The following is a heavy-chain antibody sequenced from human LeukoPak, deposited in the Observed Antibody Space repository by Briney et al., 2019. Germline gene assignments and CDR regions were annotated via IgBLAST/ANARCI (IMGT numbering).Heavy chain of an antibody. V-gene: IGHV4-39*01. D-gene: IGHD5/OR15-5a*01. CDR3: ARHSRSGYAVYENDFDL. CDR2: ICYSVST. J-gene: IGHJ3*01. Sequence: SETLSLTCSVSGDSVSSSTYYWDWIRQPPGKGLEWIGNICYSVSTYYNPSLRSRVTMSVDTSKNQFSLRLSSVTAADTAIYYCARHSRSGYAVYENDFDLWGQGTMVSVSS. CDR1: GDSVSSSTYY.